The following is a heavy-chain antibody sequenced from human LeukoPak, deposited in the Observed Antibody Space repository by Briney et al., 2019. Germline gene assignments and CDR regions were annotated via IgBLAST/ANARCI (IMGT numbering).Heavy chain of an antibody. V-gene: IGHV3-64D*09. D-gene: IGHD5-18*01. Sequence: GGSLRLSCAASGFTFSSYSMNWVRQAPGKRLEYVSGISSDGTTTYYADSVRGRFTISRDNSRNTLSLQMSSLTSEDTSVYYCFTTAFYWGQGALVTVSS. CDR2: ISSDGTTT. CDR3: FTTAFY. CDR1: GFTFSSYS. J-gene: IGHJ4*02.